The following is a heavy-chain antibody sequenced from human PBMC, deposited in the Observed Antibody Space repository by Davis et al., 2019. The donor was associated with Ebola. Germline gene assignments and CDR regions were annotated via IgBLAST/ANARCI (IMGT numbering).Heavy chain of an antibody. CDR2: IKSKTDGGTT. CDR1: GFTFSNAW. J-gene: IGHJ4*02. D-gene: IGHD2-21*02. Sequence: ESLKISCAASGFTFSNAWMNWVRQAPGKGLEWVGRIKSKTDGGTTDYAAPVKGRFTISRDDSKNTLYLQMNSLKTEDTAVYYCTTESYCGGDCYSPFDYWGQGTLVTVSS. V-gene: IGHV3-15*07. CDR3: TTESYCGGDCYSPFDY.